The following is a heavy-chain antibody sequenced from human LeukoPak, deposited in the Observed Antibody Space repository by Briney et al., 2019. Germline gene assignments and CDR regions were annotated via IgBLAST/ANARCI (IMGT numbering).Heavy chain of an antibody. J-gene: IGHJ4*02. Sequence: GGSLRLSCAASGFTFSDYYMSWIRQAPGKGLEWVSYISSSGSTIYYADSVKGRFTISRDNAKNSLYLQMNSLRAEDTAVYYCARESTEIVLMVYAEEEGFDYWGQGTLVTVSS. V-gene: IGHV3-11*04. D-gene: IGHD2-8*01. CDR3: ARESTEIVLMVYAEEEGFDY. CDR1: GFTFSDYY. CDR2: ISSSGSTI.